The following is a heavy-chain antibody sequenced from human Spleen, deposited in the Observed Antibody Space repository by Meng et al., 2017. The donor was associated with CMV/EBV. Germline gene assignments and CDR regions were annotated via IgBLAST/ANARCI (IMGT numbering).Heavy chain of an antibody. D-gene: IGHD5-18*01. J-gene: IGHJ4*02. CDR3: ARPVDTSVGDY. CDR2: INSDGSST. Sequence: GGSLRLSCAASGFIFDDYAMHWVRQAPGKGLVWVSRINSDGSSTSYADSVKGRFTISRDNAKNTLYLQMSNLRAEDTATYYCARPVDTSVGDYWGQGTLVTVSS. V-gene: IGHV3-74*01. CDR1: GFIFDDYA.